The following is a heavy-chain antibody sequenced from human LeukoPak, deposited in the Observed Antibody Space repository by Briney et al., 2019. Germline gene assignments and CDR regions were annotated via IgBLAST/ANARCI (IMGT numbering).Heavy chain of an antibody. V-gene: IGHV1-58*01. J-gene: IGHJ4*02. CDR1: GFTFTSSA. D-gene: IGHD6-6*01. CDR2: IVVGSGNT. Sequence: SVKVSCKASGFTFTSSAVQRVRQARGQRLEWIGWIVVGSGNTNYAEKCQVRVTITRDMSTSKAYMELSSLRSEDAALYSCAADESIADLREPGGDYWGQGTLVTVSS. CDR3: AADESIADLREPGGDY.